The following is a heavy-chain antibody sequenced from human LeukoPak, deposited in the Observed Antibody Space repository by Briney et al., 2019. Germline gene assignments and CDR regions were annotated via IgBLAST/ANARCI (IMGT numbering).Heavy chain of an antibody. D-gene: IGHD4/OR15-4a*01. V-gene: IGHV3-11*04. CDR1: GFSLSDYY. CDR2: ITSRGGSI. Sequence: PGGSLRLSCAASGFSLSDYYMSRIRQAPGKGLEWVSYITSRGGSIFYADSLKGRFTISRDNAKNSLFLQMNSLRAEDTAVYYCGRDRGYGASHWGQGTLVTVSS. J-gene: IGHJ4*02. CDR3: GRDRGYGASH.